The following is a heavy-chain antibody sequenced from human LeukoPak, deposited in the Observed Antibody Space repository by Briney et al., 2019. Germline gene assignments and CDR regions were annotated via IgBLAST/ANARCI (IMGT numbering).Heavy chain of an antibody. J-gene: IGHJ2*01. V-gene: IGHV4-59*08. CDR1: GGSISSYY. Sequence: PSETLSLTCTVSGGSISSYYWSWIRQPPGKGLEWIGYIYYSGSTNYNPSLKSRVTISADTSKNQFSLKLSSVTAADTAVYYCARLRIAAAGTGLWYFDLWGRGTLVTVSS. CDR3: ARLRIAAAGTGLWYFDL. CDR2: IYYSGST. D-gene: IGHD6-13*01.